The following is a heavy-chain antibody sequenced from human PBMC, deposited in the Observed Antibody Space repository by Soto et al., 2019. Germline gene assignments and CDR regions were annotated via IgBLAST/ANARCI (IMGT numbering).Heavy chain of an antibody. Sequence: SETLSLTCAVSSGSISSSNWWSWVRQPPGKGLEWIGEIYHSGSTNYNPSLKSRVTISVDKSKNQFSLKLSSVTAADTAVYYCARGPPGYCSSTSCPPLYYYYYYMDVWGKGTTVTVSS. D-gene: IGHD2-2*01. V-gene: IGHV4-4*02. CDR3: ARGPPGYCSSTSCPPLYYYYYYMDV. J-gene: IGHJ6*03. CDR2: IYHSGST. CDR1: SGSISSSNW.